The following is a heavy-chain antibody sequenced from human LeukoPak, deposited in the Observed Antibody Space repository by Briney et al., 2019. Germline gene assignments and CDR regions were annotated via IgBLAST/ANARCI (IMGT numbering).Heavy chain of an antibody. D-gene: IGHD3-22*01. CDR3: ARGLPRDYYDSSRWFDP. J-gene: IGHJ5*02. CDR2: MNPNSGNT. CDR1: GYTFTSYD. Sequence: GASVKVSCKASGYTFTSYDINWVRQATGQGLEWMEWMNPNSGNTGYAQKFQGRVTMTRNTSISTAYMELSSLRSEDTAVYYCARGLPRDYYDSSRWFDPWGQGTLVTVSS. V-gene: IGHV1-8*01.